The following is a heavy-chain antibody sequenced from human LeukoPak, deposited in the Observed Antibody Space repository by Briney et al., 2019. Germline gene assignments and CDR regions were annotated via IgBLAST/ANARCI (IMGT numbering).Heavy chain of an antibody. CDR1: GYIFTKYV. CDR3: ARDDCGDTCYPGGY. Sequence: ASVKVSCKASGYIFTKYVVHWVRQAPGQRPEWMGWIKAGNGDTKYSQNFQDRLTITRDTSASTVYMELSSLTTEDTALYYCARDDCGDTCYPGGYWGQGTLVTVSS. V-gene: IGHV1-3*01. D-gene: IGHD2-21*01. CDR2: IKAGNGDT. J-gene: IGHJ4*02.